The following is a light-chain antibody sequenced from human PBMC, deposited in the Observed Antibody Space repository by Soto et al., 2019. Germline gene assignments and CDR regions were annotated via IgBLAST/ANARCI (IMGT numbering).Light chain of an antibody. CDR3: QQYGYSRT. J-gene: IGKJ1*01. CDR2: GAS. CDR1: QSVTSSF. V-gene: IGKV3-20*01. Sequence: EIVLTQSPATLSLSPGERATLSCRASQSVTSSFLAWYQQKPGQAPRLLIYGASSRATDIPDRFSGSGSGTDFTLTISTLEPEDFAIYYCQQYGYSRTFGQGTKVDIK.